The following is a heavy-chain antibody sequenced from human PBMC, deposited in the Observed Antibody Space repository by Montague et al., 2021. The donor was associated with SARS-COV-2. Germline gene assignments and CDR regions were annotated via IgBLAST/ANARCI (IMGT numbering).Heavy chain of an antibody. V-gene: IGHV3-30*04. D-gene: IGHD2-2*01. J-gene: IGHJ4*02. CDR3: ARDEDQVDSNYYFDY. CDR1: GFTFSSYA. Sequence: SLRLSCAVSGFTFSSYAMHWVRQAPGKGLEWVAVISYDGTNKYYADSVKGRFTISRDNSKNTLYLQMNSLRAEDTAVYYCARDEDQVDSNYYFDYWGQGTLVTVSS. CDR2: ISYDGTNK.